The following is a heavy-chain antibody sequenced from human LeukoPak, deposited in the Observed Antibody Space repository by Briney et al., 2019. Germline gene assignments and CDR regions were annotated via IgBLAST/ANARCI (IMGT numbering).Heavy chain of an antibody. V-gene: IGHV3-11*06. Sequence: GGSLRLSCAASGFTFSDYYMSWIRQAPGKGLEWASYISSSSSYTNYADSVKGRFTISRDNAKNSLYLQMNSLRAEDTAVYYCARVGRRVAVAGNAFDIWGQGTMVTVSS. CDR2: ISSSSSYT. D-gene: IGHD6-19*01. CDR1: GFTFSDYY. J-gene: IGHJ3*02. CDR3: ARVGRRVAVAGNAFDI.